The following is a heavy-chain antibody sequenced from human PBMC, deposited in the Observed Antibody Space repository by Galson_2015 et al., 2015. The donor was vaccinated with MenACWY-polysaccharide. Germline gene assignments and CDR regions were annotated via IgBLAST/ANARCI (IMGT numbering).Heavy chain of an antibody. CDR3: ARGGDYGLPYGMDV. D-gene: IGHD4-17*01. J-gene: IGHJ6*02. CDR1: GYTFTSYG. CDR2: ISPYNGNT. Sequence: SVKVSCKASGYTFTSYGISWVRQAPGQGLEWMGWISPYNGNTNYAQNLQGRVTMTTDTSTSTAYMELRSLRSDDTAMHYCARGGDYGLPYGMDVWGQGTTVTVSS. V-gene: IGHV1-18*01.